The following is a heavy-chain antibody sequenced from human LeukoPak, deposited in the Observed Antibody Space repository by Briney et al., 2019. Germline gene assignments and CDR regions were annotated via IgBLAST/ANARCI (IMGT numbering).Heavy chain of an antibody. Sequence: GGSLRLSCAASGFTFSSYAMSWVRQAPGKGLEWVSAISGSGGSTYYADSVEGRFTISRDNSKNTLYLQMNSLRAEDTAVYYCAKAPVRGVIILWGQGTLVTVSS. D-gene: IGHD3-10*01. CDR1: GFTFSSYA. CDR2: ISGSGGST. CDR3: AKAPVRGVIIL. J-gene: IGHJ4*02. V-gene: IGHV3-23*01.